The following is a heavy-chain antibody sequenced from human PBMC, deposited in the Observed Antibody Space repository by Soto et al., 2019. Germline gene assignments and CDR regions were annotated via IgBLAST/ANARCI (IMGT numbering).Heavy chain of an antibody. CDR3: ARRVTDYPYYFDY. D-gene: IGHD2-21*02. J-gene: IGHJ4*02. CDR1: GYSFTSYW. CDR2: IYPGDSDT. Sequence: GESLKISCKGSGYSFTSYWIGWVRQMPGKGLEWMGIIYPGDSDTRYSPSSQGQVTISADKSISTAYLQWSSLKASDTAMYYCARRVTDYPYYFDYWGQGTLVTVSS. V-gene: IGHV5-51*01.